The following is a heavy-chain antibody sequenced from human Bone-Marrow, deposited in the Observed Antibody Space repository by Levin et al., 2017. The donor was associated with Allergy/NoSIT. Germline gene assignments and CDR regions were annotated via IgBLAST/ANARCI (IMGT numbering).Heavy chain of an antibody. Sequence: PGESLKISCAASGFNLSSFGMHWVRQAPGKGLEWVAAISYDGSNKYYVDSVKGRFTISRDNSKKTLFLQMNSLRAEDTAVYYCAKEDYGDYVLDYWGQGTLLTVDS. CDR2: ISYDGSNK. J-gene: IGHJ4*02. CDR3: AKEDYGDYVLDY. D-gene: IGHD4-17*01. V-gene: IGHV3-30*18. CDR1: GFNLSSFG.